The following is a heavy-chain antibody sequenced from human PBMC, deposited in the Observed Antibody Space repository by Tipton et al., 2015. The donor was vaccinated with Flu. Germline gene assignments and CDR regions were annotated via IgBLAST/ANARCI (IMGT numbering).Heavy chain of an antibody. CDR2: IFYSGST. Sequence: LRLSCTVPGGSISSYYWGWIRQPPGKGLEWIGYIFYSGSTNYNPSLKSRVTMSVDTSNNRFSLKLSSVTAADTAVYYCASQRWLQSFIDYWGQGTLVTVSS. CDR3: ASQRWLQSFIDY. CDR1: GGSISSYY. J-gene: IGHJ4*02. D-gene: IGHD5-24*01. V-gene: IGHV4-59*01.